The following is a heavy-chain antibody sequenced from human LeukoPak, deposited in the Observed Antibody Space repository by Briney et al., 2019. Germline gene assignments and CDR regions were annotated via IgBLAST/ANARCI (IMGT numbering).Heavy chain of an antibody. D-gene: IGHD3/OR15-3a*01. CDR2: ISDDGNNK. Sequence: GRSLRLSCAASGFTFSDYAIHWVRQAPGKGLEWVAFISDDGNNKHYADSVKGRFTISRDNSKNTLYLQTNRLGPADTAVYYCAREVNLDWLWGTFDYWGQGTLVTVSS. CDR3: AREVNLDWLWGTFDY. J-gene: IGHJ4*02. CDR1: GFTFSDYA. V-gene: IGHV3-30*04.